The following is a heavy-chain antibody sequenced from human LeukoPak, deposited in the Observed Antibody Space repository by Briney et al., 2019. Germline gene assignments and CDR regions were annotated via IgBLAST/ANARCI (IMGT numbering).Heavy chain of an antibody. CDR3: ARDRHRRHYYDSSLHPPLDY. J-gene: IGHJ4*02. Sequence: ASVKVSCKASGYTFTNFGISWVRQAPGQGLEWMGWISGYSGNTNYAQKLRGRVTMTTDTSTSTAYMDLRSLRSDDTAVYYCARDRHRRHYYDSSLHPPLDYWGQGTLVTVSS. CDR2: ISGYSGNT. D-gene: IGHD3-22*01. V-gene: IGHV1-18*01. CDR1: GYTFTNFG.